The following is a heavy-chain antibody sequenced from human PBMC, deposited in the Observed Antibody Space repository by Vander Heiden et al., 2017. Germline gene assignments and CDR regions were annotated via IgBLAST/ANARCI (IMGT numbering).Heavy chain of an antibody. Sequence: QVQLVESGGGVVQPGRSLSLSCAASGFTFSSYGMHWVRQAPGKGLEWVAVIWYDGSNKYYADSVKGRFTISRDNSKNTLYLQMNSLRAEDTAVYYCARGGAVAGTLNYYYGMDVWGQGTTVTVSS. D-gene: IGHD6-19*01. J-gene: IGHJ6*02. CDR2: IWYDGSNK. V-gene: IGHV3-33*01. CDR3: ARGGAVAGTLNYYYGMDV. CDR1: GFTFSSYG.